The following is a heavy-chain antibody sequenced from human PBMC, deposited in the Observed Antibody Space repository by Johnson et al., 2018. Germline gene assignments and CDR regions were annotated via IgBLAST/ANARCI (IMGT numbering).Heavy chain of an antibody. CDR2: ISYDGRNK. D-gene: IGHD4-17*01. V-gene: IGHV3-30*04. J-gene: IGHJ1*01. CDR1: GFTFSRYA. Sequence: QVQLVQSGGGVVQPGRSLRLPCAASGFTFSRYALHWVRQAPGKGLEWVAVISYDGRNKYYADSVKGRFTISRDNSKNTLFLQRNSLRAEDTAVYYCAKDMTTVSTAYFQHWGQGTLVTVSS. CDR3: AKDMTTVSTAYFQH.